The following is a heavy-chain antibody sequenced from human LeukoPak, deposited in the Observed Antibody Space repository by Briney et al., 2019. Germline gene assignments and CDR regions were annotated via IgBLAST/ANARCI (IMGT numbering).Heavy chain of an antibody. Sequence: GVSLRLSCAASGFTFSNAWMSWVRQAPGKGLEWVGRIKSKTDGGTTDYAAPVKGRFTISRDDSKNTLYLQMNSLKTEDTAVYYCTTRLYGSGSYFDFDYWGQGTLVTVSS. D-gene: IGHD3-10*01. CDR1: GFTFSNAW. CDR2: IKSKTDGGTT. V-gene: IGHV3-15*01. J-gene: IGHJ4*02. CDR3: TTRLYGSGSYFDFDY.